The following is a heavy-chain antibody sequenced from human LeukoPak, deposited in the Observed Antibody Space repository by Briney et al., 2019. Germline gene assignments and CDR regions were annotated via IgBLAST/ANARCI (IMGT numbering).Heavy chain of an antibody. Sequence: PGGSLRLSCEASGFTFRSYAMNWVRLAPGKGLEWVSSLSGRGDITYYADSVKGRFTISRDNSKNTLYLQMNSLRAEDTAVYHCAKEDRSSGFYGLDYWGQGTLVTVSS. CDR2: LSGRGDIT. D-gene: IGHD6-19*01. CDR3: AKEDRSSGFYGLDY. J-gene: IGHJ4*02. V-gene: IGHV3-23*01. CDR1: GFTFRSYA.